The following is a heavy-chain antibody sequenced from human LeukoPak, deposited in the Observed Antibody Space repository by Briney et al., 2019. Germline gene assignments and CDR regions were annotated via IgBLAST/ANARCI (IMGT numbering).Heavy chain of an antibody. D-gene: IGHD5-24*01. CDR3: ARKFAGRWLQFVDY. CDR2: INPNSGGT. J-gene: IGHJ4*02. V-gene: IGHV1-2*02. CDR1: GYTFTGYY. Sequence: ASVKVSCKASGYTFTGYYMHWVRQAPGQGLEWMGWINPNSGGTNYAQKFQGRVTMTRDTSISTAYMELSRVGSDDTAVYYCARKFAGRWLQFVDYWGQGTLVAVSS.